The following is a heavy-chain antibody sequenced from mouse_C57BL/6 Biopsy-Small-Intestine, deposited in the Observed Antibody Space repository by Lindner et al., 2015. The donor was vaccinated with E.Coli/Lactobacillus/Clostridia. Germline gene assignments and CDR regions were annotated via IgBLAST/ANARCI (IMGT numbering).Heavy chain of an antibody. D-gene: IGHD1-1*01. CDR2: INPGSGGT. CDR3: ARGRLEYYGSRGAMDY. V-gene: IGHV1-54*01. CDR1: GYAFTNYL. Sequence: VQLQESGAELVRPGTSVKVSCKASGYAFTNYLVEWVKQRPGQGLEWIGVINPGSGGTNSNERFKDKATLTADKSSSTAYMQLSSLTSEDSAVYFCARGRLEYYGSRGAMDYWGQGTSVTVSS. J-gene: IGHJ4*01.